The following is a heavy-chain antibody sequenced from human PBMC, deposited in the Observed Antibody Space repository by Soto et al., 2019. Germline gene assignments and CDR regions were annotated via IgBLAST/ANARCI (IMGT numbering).Heavy chain of an antibody. J-gene: IGHJ3*02. Sequence: GGSLRLSCAASGFTFSSYSMNWVRQAPGKGLEWVSSISSSSSYIYYADSVKGRFTISRDNAKNSLYLQMNSLRAEDTAVYYCARAASLRFLEWSNVHDAFDIWGQGTMVTVSS. V-gene: IGHV3-21*01. CDR1: GFTFSSYS. CDR3: ARAASLRFLEWSNVHDAFDI. CDR2: ISSSSSYI. D-gene: IGHD3-3*01.